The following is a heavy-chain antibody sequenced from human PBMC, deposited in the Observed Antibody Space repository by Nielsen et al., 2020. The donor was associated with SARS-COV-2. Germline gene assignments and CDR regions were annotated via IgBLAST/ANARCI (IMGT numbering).Heavy chain of an antibody. CDR2: IYYSGST. CDR3: ARDQAAAGMWYFDY. V-gene: IGHV4-31*03. D-gene: IGHD6-13*01. J-gene: IGHJ4*02. CDR1: GGSISSGGYY. Sequence: SEPLSLTCTVSGGSISSGGYYWTWIRQHPGKGLECIGYIYYSGSTYYNPSLKSRVTISVDTSKNQFSLKLSSVTAADTAVYYCARDQAAAGMWYFDYWGQGTQVTVSS.